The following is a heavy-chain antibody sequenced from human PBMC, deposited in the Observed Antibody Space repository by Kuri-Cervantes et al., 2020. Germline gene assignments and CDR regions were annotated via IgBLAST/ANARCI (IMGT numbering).Heavy chain of an antibody. J-gene: IGHJ4*02. Sequence: ASVKVSCKASGYTFTSYDINWVRQATGQGLEWMGWMNPNSGNTGYAQKFQGRVTMTRNTSISTAYMELSSLRSEDTAVYYCATDFGLDYDYVWGSQRAYWGQGTLVTVSS. V-gene: IGHV1-8*01. CDR1: GYTFTSYD. CDR3: ATDFGLDYDYVWGSQRAY. D-gene: IGHD3-16*01. CDR2: MNPNSGNT.